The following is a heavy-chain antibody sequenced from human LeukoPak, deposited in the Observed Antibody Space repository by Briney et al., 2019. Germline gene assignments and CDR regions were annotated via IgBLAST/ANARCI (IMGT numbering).Heavy chain of an antibody. CDR2: ISYSGGNA. Sequence: PGGSLRLSCAASGFTFRDSAMTWVRHVPGKGLEWVSLISYSGGNAYYADSVKGRFTISRDNAKNSLYLQMNSLRAEDTAVYYCARAYYYDSRDGMDVWGQGTTVTVSS. CDR3: ARAYYYDSRDGMDV. J-gene: IGHJ6*02. CDR1: GFTFRDSA. D-gene: IGHD3-22*01. V-gene: IGHV3-23*01.